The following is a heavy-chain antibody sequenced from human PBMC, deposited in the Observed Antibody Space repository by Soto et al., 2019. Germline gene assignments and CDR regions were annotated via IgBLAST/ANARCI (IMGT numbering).Heavy chain of an antibody. J-gene: IGHJ6*02. CDR2: ISAYNGNT. CDR3: ARDSPLSIAVADTYYYYGMDV. V-gene: IGHV1-18*01. D-gene: IGHD6-19*01. Sequence: ASLKLSCKASGYTFTSYGISWVRQAPGQGLEWIGWISAYNGNTNYAQKLQGRVTMTTDTSTSTAYMELRSLRSDDTAVYYCARDSPLSIAVADTYYYYGMDVWAQGTTVTVSS. CDR1: GYTFTSYG.